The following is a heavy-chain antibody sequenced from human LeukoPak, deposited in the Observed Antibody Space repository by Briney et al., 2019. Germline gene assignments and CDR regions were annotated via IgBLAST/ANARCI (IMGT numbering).Heavy chain of an antibody. J-gene: IGHJ4*02. D-gene: IGHD1-14*01. CDR1: GFTFSSYG. V-gene: IGHV3-30*03. CDR2: ISYDGSNK. Sequence: GGSLRLSCAASGFTFSSYGMHWVRQAPGKGLEWVAVISYDGSNKYYADSVKGRFTISRDNSKNTLYLQVNSLRTEDTAVYYCARDLSERYSIDYWGQGTLVTVSS. CDR3: ARDLSERYSIDY.